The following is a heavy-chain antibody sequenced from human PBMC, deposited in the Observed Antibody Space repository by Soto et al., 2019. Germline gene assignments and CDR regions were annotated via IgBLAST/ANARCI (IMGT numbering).Heavy chain of an antibody. Sequence: QVQLVESGGGVVQPGRSLRLSCAASGFTFSSYAMHWVRQAPGKGLEWVAVISYDGSNKYYADSVKGRFTISRDNSTNTLYLHMNSLRAEDTAVYYCARDLLLIGRYYGSGSYGPPFIWGQGTMVTVSS. CDR2: ISYDGSNK. CDR1: GFTFSSYA. CDR3: ARDLLLIGRYYGSGSYGPPFI. D-gene: IGHD3-10*01. V-gene: IGHV3-30-3*01. J-gene: IGHJ3*02.